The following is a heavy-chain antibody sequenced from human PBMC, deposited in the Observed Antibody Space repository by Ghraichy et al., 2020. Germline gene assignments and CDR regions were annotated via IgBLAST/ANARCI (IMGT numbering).Heavy chain of an antibody. Sequence: ESLNISCTVSGGSISSYYWSWIRQPPGKGLEWIGYIYYSGSTNYNPSLKSRVTISVDTSKNQFSLKLSSVTAADTAVYYCARAYYDSSGYDYWGQGTLVTVSS. CDR2: IYYSGST. CDR1: GGSISSYY. D-gene: IGHD3-22*01. V-gene: IGHV4-59*01. J-gene: IGHJ4*02. CDR3: ARAYYDSSGYDY.